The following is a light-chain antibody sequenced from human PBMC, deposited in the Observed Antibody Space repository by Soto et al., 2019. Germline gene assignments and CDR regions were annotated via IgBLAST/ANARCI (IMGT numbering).Light chain of an antibody. CDR2: AAS. V-gene: IGKV3-20*01. J-gene: IGKJ3*01. Sequence: EIVLTQSPGTLSLSPGDGSTLSCRASTTINNRYLAWYQQKPGQAPRLLIYAASSRATGIPDRFSGSGSGTDFTLTISRQEPEDFAVYYCQQFGSSPGFTFGPGTKVDIK. CDR1: TTINNRY. CDR3: QQFGSSPGFT.